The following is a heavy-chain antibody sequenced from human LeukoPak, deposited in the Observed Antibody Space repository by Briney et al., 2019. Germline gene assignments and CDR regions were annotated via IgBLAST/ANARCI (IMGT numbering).Heavy chain of an antibody. D-gene: IGHD3-3*01. CDR3: ATLVVTIFGVVIGFDY. J-gene: IGHJ4*02. V-gene: IGHV4-34*01. Sequence: SETLSLTCAVYGGSFSGYYWSWIRQPPGKGLEWIGEINHSGSTNYNPSLKSRVTISVDTSKNQFSLKLSPVTAADTAVYYCATLVVTIFGVVIGFDYWGQGTLVTVSS. CDR2: INHSGST. CDR1: GGSFSGYY.